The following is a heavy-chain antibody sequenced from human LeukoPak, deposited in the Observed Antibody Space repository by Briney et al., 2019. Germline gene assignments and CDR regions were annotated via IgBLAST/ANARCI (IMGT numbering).Heavy chain of an antibody. Sequence: ASVKVSCKASGYTFTGYYMHWVRQAPGQGLEWMAWINPNSDGTNYAQKFQGRVTMTRDTSISTAYMELSRLRSDDTAVYYCARGLYDYVWGSYRYYYYYYMDVWGKGTTVTISS. D-gene: IGHD3-16*02. J-gene: IGHJ6*03. CDR1: GYTFTGYY. CDR3: ARGLYDYVWGSYRYYYYYYMDV. CDR2: INPNSDGT. V-gene: IGHV1-2*02.